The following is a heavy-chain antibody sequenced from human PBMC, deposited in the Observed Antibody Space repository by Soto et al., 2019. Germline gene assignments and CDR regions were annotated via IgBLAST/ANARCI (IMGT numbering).Heavy chain of an antibody. CDR2: TYYRSKWYN. V-gene: IGHV6-1*01. D-gene: IGHD1-26*01. J-gene: IGHJ4*02. CDR3: ARSGNEGATDY. Sequence: SQTLSLTCAISGDSVSSKSAAWNCIRQSPSRGLEWLGRTYYRSKWYNEYALSLRSRITINPDTSKNQFSLQLNSVTPEDTGVYYCARSGNEGATDYWGQGSLVTVSS. CDR1: GDSVSSKSAA.